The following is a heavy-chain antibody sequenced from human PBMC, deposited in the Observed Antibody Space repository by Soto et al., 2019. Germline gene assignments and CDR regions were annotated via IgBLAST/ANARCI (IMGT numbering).Heavy chain of an antibody. D-gene: IGHD5-12*01. CDR2: IHNDGSRT. CDR3: ARGDRGAFDL. Sequence: EVQLVESGGGLVQPGESLRLSCAASGFTFSYYWMHWVRQTPGKGLLWVSHIHNDGSRTTYADSVKGRFTISRDNARNTVYLQINSLRDDDTAVYYCARGDRGAFDLWGQGTAVTVSS. J-gene: IGHJ3*01. V-gene: IGHV3-74*03. CDR1: GFTFSYYW.